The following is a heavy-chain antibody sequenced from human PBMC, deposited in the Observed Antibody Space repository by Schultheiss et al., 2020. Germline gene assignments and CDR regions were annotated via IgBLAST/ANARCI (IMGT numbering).Heavy chain of an antibody. V-gene: IGHV4-4*02. Sequence: SETLSLTCAVSGGSISNSNWWSWVRQPPGKGLEWIGEIYHTGSTNYNPSVKSRVTISVDKSKNQFSLKLSSVTAADTAVYFCARGGFYGSGYNGMDVWGRGTTVTVSS. D-gene: IGHD3-10*01. CDR3: ARGGFYGSGYNGMDV. J-gene: IGHJ6*02. CDR2: IYHTGST. CDR1: GGSISNSNW.